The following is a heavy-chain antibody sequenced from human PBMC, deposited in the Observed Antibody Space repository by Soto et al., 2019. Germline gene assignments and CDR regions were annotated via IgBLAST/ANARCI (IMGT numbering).Heavy chain of an antibody. Sequence: GSLRLSCAASGFTFSSYGMHWVRQAPGKGLEWVAVISYDGSNKYYADSVKGRFTISRDNSKNTLYLQMNSLRAEDTAVYYCAKDRGPSGSSDFDYWGQGALVTVSS. V-gene: IGHV3-30*18. CDR1: GFTFSSYG. D-gene: IGHD1-26*01. CDR3: AKDRGPSGSSDFDY. CDR2: ISYDGSNK. J-gene: IGHJ4*02.